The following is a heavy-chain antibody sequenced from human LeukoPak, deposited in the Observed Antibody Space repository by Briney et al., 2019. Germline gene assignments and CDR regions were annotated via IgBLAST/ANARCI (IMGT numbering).Heavy chain of an antibody. CDR1: GGSISSYY. CDR3: AATYGSGSYTLFDY. J-gene: IGHJ4*02. D-gene: IGHD3-10*01. V-gene: IGHV4-59*01. CDR2: IYYSGST. Sequence: PSETLSLTCTVSGGSISSYYWSWIRQPPGKGLEWIGYIYYSGSTNYNPSLKSRVTISVDTSKNQFSLKLSSVTAADTAVYYCAATYGSGSYTLFDYWGPGTLVTVSS.